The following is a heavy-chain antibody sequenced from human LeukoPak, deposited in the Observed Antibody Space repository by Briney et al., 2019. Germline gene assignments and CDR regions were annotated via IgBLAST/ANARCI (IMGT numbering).Heavy chain of an antibody. V-gene: IGHV3-23*01. CDR1: GFTFSSYA. D-gene: IGHD1-1*01. J-gene: IGHJ4*02. Sequence: GGSLRLSCAASGFTFSSYAMSWVRQAPRKGLEWVSAISGSGGSTYYADSVKGRFTISRDNSKDTLYLQMNSLRAEDTAVYYCAKDAEVQPYYFDYWGQGTLVTVSS. CDR3: AKDAEVQPYYFDY. CDR2: ISGSGGST.